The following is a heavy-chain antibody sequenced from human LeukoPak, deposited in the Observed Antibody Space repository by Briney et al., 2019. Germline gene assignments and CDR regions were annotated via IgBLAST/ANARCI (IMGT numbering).Heavy chain of an antibody. CDR3: AGVGGRFDAFDI. V-gene: IGHV4-4*07. Sequence: SETLSLTCTVSGDSISNHYWSWIRQPAGKGLEWIGRIYASGSTNYNPSLKSRVTMSVELAKNHFSLALNAVTAADTAVYYCAGVGGRFDAFDIWGQGTMVTVSS. D-gene: IGHD3-10*01. J-gene: IGHJ3*02. CDR2: IYASGST. CDR1: GDSISNHY.